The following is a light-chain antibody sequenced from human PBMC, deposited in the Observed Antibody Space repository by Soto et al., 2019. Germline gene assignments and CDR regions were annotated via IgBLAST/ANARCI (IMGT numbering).Light chain of an antibody. Sequence: DIQMTQSPSSLSASVGDRVTITCRASQGIRNDLDWYQQKPAKAPERLIYAASSLQSGVPSRFSGSGSGTEFSLPISSLLAEDFDTYDCLQYNTHPWTLGKGNKVEIK. J-gene: IGKJ1*01. CDR2: AAS. CDR1: QGIRND. V-gene: IGKV1-17*01. CDR3: LQYNTHPWT.